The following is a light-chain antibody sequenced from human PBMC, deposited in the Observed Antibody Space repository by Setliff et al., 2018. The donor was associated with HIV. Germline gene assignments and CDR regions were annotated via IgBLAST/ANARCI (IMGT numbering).Light chain of an antibody. J-gene: IGLJ1*01. CDR3: SSYTSSSTPYV. CDR2: DVS. V-gene: IGLV2-14*03. CDR1: SSDVGGYNY. Sequence: QSVLTQPASVSGSPGQSITISCRGTSSDVGGYNYVSWYQQHPGKAPKPMIYDVSNRPSGVSNRFSGSKSGNTASLTISGLQAEDEADYYCSSYTSSSTPYVFGTGTKVTVL.